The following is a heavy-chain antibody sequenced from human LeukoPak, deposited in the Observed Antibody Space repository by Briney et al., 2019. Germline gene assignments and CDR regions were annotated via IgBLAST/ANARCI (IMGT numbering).Heavy chain of an antibody. CDR2: ISSSGDST. V-gene: IGHV3-23*01. CDR3: GKDPRGPGY. D-gene: IGHD7-27*01. Sequence: PGGSLRLSCAVSGITFSSYGMSWVRQAPGRGLEWVSGISSSGDSTYYADSVKGRFTVSRDNSKNTLYLQMNSVRAEDTAVYYCGKDPRGPGYWGQGTLVTVSS. CDR1: GITFSSYG. J-gene: IGHJ4*02.